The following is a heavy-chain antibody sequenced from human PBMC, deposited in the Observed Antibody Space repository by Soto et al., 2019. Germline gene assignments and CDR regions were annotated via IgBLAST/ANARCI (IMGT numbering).Heavy chain of an antibody. CDR2: IYYSGST. CDR1: GGSISSYY. J-gene: IGHJ4*02. CDR3: ARDRGSGSYYSNPFDY. V-gene: IGHV4-59*01. Sequence: SETLSLTCTVSGGSISSYYWSWIRQPPGKGLEWIGYIYYSGSTNYNPSLKSRVTISVDTSKNQFSLKLSSVTAADTAVYYCARDRGSGSYYSNPFDYWGQGTPVTVSS. D-gene: IGHD3-10*01.